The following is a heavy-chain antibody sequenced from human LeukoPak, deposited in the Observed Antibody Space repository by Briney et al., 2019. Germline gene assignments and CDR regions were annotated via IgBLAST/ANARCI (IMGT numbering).Heavy chain of an antibody. CDR2: IYSGGST. CDR3: AKAPTTISFYFDS. J-gene: IGHJ4*02. V-gene: IGHV3-53*04. D-gene: IGHD1-7*01. CDR1: GFTVSSNY. Sequence: GGSLRLSCAASGFTVSSNYMSWVRQAPGKGLEWVSVIYSGGSTYYADSVKGRFTISRHNSKNTLYLQMNSLRAEDTAVYYCAKAPTTISFYFDSWGQGTLVTVSS.